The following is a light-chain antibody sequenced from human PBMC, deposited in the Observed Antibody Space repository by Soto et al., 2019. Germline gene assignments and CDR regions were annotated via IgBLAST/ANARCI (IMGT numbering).Light chain of an antibody. CDR1: TSNIGAGYD. V-gene: IGLV1-40*01. CDR3: QSYDNRLSGWV. CDR2: ANI. Sequence: QSVLTQPPSVSGAPGQRVTISCTGSTSNIGAGYDVHWYQQLPGTAPKLLIYANINRPSGVPDRFSGSKSGTSASLAITGLQAEDEADYYCQSYDNRLSGWVFGGGTKLTVL. J-gene: IGLJ3*02.